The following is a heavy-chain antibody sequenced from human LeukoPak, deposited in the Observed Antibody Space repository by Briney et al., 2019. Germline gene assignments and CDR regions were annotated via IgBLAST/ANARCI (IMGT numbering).Heavy chain of an antibody. J-gene: IGHJ4*01. CDR3: ARTYSSSWSYFDY. CDR1: GGTFSSYA. V-gene: IGHV1-69*05. CDR2: IIPIFGTA. Sequence: SVKVSCKASGGTFSSYAISWVRQAPGQGLEWMGGIIPIFGTANCAQKFQGRVTITTDESTSTAYKELSSLRSEDTAVYYCARTYSSSWSYFDYWGQEPWSPSPQ. D-gene: IGHD6-13*01.